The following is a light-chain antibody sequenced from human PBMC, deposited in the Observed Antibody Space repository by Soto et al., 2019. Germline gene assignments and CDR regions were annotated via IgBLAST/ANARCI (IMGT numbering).Light chain of an antibody. V-gene: IGKV1-12*01. Sequence: IQMTQSPSSVSASVGDTATLSCQTSHGVSGWLAWYQQKPGKAPTLLIYTVSNLQSGVPSRFSGSGSGTDFSLTITNLQPEDFATYFCQQGKTFPFTFGPGTKVEVK. CDR3: QQGKTFPFT. CDR1: HGVSGW. J-gene: IGKJ3*01. CDR2: TVS.